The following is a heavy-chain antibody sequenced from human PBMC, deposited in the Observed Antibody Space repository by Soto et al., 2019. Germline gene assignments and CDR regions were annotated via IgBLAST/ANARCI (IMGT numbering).Heavy chain of an antibody. J-gene: IGHJ6*02. CDR2: TYYSSKWYN. D-gene: IGHD2-21*01. V-gene: IGHV6-1*01. Sequence: SQTLPLPCPISGDSVSSNSAAWNWIRQSPSRGLEWLGRTYYSSKWYNDYAVSVKSRITINPDTTKNRFSQQLNLVTHEETEEYYCARRRVKPSDYGMDVWGQGTTVTVSS. CDR1: GDSVSSNSAA. CDR3: ARRRVKPSDYGMDV.